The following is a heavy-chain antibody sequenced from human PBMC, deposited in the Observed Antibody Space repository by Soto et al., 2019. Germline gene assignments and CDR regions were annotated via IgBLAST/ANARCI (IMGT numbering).Heavy chain of an antibody. CDR3: ARASYDYIWGSYHPPNYFDY. Sequence: ASLTLSLTCTVCDGSISGYYWSCIRKHPGKGLEWIGYIYYSGSTNYNPSLKSRVTISVDTSKNQFSLKLSSVTAADTAVYYCARASYDYIWGSYHPPNYFDYWGQGTLVTVSS. V-gene: IGHV4-59*01. D-gene: IGHD3-16*02. J-gene: IGHJ4*02. CDR1: DGSISGYY. CDR2: IYYSGST.